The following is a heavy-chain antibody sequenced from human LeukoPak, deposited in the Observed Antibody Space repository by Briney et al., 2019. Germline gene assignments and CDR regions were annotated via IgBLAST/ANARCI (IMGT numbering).Heavy chain of an antibody. Sequence: PSETLSLTCTVSGGSITTSGYFWGWIRQPPGKGLEWIGTISHSGTPYYSPSLKSRVTFSLGTSKNQFSLKLTSVTAADTAVYYCVRDRGGVASDYWGQGTLVTVSS. CDR3: VRDRGGVASDY. CDR1: GGSITTSGYF. J-gene: IGHJ4*02. V-gene: IGHV4-39*07. CDR2: ISHSGTP. D-gene: IGHD2-8*02.